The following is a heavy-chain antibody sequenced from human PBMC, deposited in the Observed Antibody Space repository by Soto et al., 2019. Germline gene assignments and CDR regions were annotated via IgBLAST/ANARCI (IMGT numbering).Heavy chain of an antibody. CDR3: ARGVGIDY. D-gene: IGHD7-27*01. CDR2: ISFDGSKK. CDR1: EFTFSTYD. V-gene: IGHV3-30*03. J-gene: IGHJ4*02. Sequence: GGSLRLSCAVSEFTFSTYDIHWVRQAPGKGLEWAAFISFDGSKKCYTDSVKGRFTISRDNAKNSLYLQMNSLRAEDTAVYYCARGVGIDYWGQGTPVTVSS.